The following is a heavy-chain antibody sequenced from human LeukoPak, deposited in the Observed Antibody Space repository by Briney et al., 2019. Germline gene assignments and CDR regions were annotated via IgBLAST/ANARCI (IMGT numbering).Heavy chain of an antibody. CDR1: GFTFSSYW. CDR3: ARPPGIAAAGTSWDY. J-gene: IGHJ4*02. CDR2: IKQDGSEK. V-gene: IGHV3-7*01. D-gene: IGHD6-13*01. Sequence: GGSRRLSCAASGFTFSSYWMSWVRQAPGKGLEWVANIKQDGSEKYYVDSVKGRFTISRDNAKNSLYLQMNSLRAEDTAVYYCARPPGIAAAGTSWDYWGQGTLVTVSS.